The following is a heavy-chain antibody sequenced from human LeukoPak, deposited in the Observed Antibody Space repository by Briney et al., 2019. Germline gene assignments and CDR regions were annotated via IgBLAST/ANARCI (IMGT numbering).Heavy chain of an antibody. CDR3: ARGSRSSMTYYFDY. D-gene: IGHD2-2*01. CDR1: GFTFSSYA. Sequence: GGSLRLSCAASGFTFSSYAMNWVRQAPGKGLECVSYISSSGSTIYSADSVKGRFTISRDNAKNSLYLQMNSLRAEDTAVYYCARGSRSSMTYYFDYWGQGTLVTVSS. CDR2: ISSSGSTI. V-gene: IGHV3-48*01. J-gene: IGHJ4*02.